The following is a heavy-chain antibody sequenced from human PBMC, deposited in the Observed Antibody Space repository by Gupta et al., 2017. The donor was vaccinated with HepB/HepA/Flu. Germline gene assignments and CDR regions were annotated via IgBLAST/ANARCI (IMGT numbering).Heavy chain of an antibody. CDR3: VRGGRGGSGDY. J-gene: IGHJ4*02. D-gene: IGHD2-15*01. CDR2: IKSDGISR. CDR1: GFPFRNYW. Sequence: EVQLVESGGGLVQPGGSLRLSCAASGFPFRNYWMYWVRQAPGKGLVWVSRIKSDGISRNYADSVKGRFTISRDNAENTLFLQMNSLRVEDTAVYYCVRGGRGGSGDYWGQGTLVTVSS. V-gene: IGHV3-74*01.